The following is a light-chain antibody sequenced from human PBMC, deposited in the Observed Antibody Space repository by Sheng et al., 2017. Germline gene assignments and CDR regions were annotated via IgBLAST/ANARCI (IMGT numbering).Light chain of an antibody. V-gene: IGKV1-9*01. CDR1: QGIRSY. CDR3: QQFNSYPIT. J-gene: IGKJ5*01. Sequence: DIQLTQSPSFLSASVGDRVTITCRASQGIRSYLAWYQQEPGKAPKLLIYVASTLQSGVPSRFSGSGSGTEFTLTISSLQPEDFATYYCQQFNSYPITFGQGTRLEIK. CDR2: VAS.